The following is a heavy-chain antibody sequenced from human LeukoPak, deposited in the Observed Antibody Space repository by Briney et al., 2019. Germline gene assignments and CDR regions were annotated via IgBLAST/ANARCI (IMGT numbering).Heavy chain of an antibody. J-gene: IGHJ5*02. Sequence: GGSLRLSCAASGFTFSSYSMNWVRQAPGKGLEWVSSISSSSSYIYYADSVKGRFTISRDNAKNSLYLQMNSLRAEDTAVYYCAKVLAVAAYNWFDPWGQGTLVTVPS. CDR3: AKVLAVAAYNWFDP. V-gene: IGHV3-21*04. D-gene: IGHD6-19*01. CDR2: ISSSSSYI. CDR1: GFTFSSYS.